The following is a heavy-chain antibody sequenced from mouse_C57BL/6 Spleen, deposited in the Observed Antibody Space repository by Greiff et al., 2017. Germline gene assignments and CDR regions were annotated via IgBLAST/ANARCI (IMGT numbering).Heavy chain of an antibody. Sequence: VQLQQSGAELVKPGASVKLSCKASGYTFSSYWLNWVKQRPGKGLEWIGRIYPGDGNTNENGKFKGKATLTANESSSTAYMQLSSLTSEDSAVYCGARGATGAWFAYWGQGTPVTVSA. D-gene: IGHD4-1*02. CDR1: GYTFSSYW. J-gene: IGHJ3*01. CDR2: IYPGDGNT. V-gene: IGHV1-82*01. CDR3: ARGATGAWFAY.